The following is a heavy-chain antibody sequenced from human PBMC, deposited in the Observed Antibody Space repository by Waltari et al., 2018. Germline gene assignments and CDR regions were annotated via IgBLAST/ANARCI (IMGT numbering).Heavy chain of an antibody. Sequence: QVQLVESGGGVVQPGRSLRLSCAASGFTFSSYGMHWVRKAPGKGLEWVAVISYDGSNKYYADSVKGRFTISRDNSKNTLYLQMNSLRAEDTAVYYCAKDSYGSSSGMDVWGQGTTVTVSS. CDR3: AKDSYGSSSGMDV. CDR1: GFTFSSYG. D-gene: IGHD1-26*01. J-gene: IGHJ6*02. CDR2: ISYDGSNK. V-gene: IGHV3-30*18.